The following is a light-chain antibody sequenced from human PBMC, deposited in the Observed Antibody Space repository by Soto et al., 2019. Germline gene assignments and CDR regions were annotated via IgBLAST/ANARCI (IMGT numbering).Light chain of an antibody. CDR2: AAS. CDR1: QGISTY. Sequence: DIQMTQSPSSLSESAGDRVTSTCRASQGISTYLNWYQQKPGKAPKLLIYAASSLQSGVPSRFSGSASATEFTLTISSLQPDDFATYYCQQYYTYPYTFGQGTRLEI. J-gene: IGKJ5*01. V-gene: IGKV1-39*01. CDR3: QQYYTYPYT.